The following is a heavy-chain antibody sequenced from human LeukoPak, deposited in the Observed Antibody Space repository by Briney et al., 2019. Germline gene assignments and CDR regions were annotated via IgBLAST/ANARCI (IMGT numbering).Heavy chain of an antibody. CDR3: ARHPAAMVRGVIRGWFDP. CDR1: GGSISSGSYY. J-gene: IGHJ5*02. D-gene: IGHD3-10*01. Sequence: SETLSLTCTVSGGSISSGSYYWSWIRQPPGKGLEWIGEINHSGSTNYNPSLKSRVTISVDTSKNQFSLKLSSVTAADTAVYYCARHPAAMVRGVIRGWFDPWGQGTLVTVSS. CDR2: INHSGST. V-gene: IGHV4-39*01.